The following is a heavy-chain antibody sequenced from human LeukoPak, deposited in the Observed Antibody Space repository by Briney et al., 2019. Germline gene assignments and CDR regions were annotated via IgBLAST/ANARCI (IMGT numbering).Heavy chain of an antibody. Sequence: GGSLRLSCAASGFTVSSNHMSWVRQAPGKGLEWVSVIYSGGSTYYADSVKGRFTISRDNSKNTLYLQMNSLRAEDTAVYYCARAGDYGSWYFDYWGQGTLVTVSS. J-gene: IGHJ4*02. CDR2: IYSGGST. V-gene: IGHV3-53*01. CDR1: GFTVSSNH. D-gene: IGHD4-17*01. CDR3: ARAGDYGSWYFDY.